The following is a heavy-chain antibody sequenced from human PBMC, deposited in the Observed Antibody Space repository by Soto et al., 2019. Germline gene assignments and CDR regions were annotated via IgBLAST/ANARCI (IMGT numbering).Heavy chain of an antibody. D-gene: IGHD2-21*02. V-gene: IGHV4-4*02. Sequence: SETLSLTCGVSGGTVASSHWWSWVRQSPGGGLEWIGNVYHTGDTNLNPSLQSRVTISVDKSNNQFSLRLNSLTTADTAVYFCAREIVTAGGNNYFDPWGPGTLVTVSS. CDR2: VYHTGDT. J-gene: IGHJ5*02. CDR3: AREIVTAGGNNYFDP. CDR1: GGTVASSHW.